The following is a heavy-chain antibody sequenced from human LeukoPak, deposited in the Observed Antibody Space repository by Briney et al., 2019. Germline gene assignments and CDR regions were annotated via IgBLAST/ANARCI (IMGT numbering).Heavy chain of an antibody. Sequence: SETLPLTCAVYGGSFSGYYWSWIRQPPGKGLEWIGEINHSGSTNYNPSLKSRVTISVDTSKNQFSLKLSSVTAADTAVYYCARRVLRYFDWSLMVWIWFDPWGQGTLVTVSS. CDR3: ARRVLRYFDWSLMVWIWFDP. J-gene: IGHJ5*02. CDR1: GGSFSGYY. D-gene: IGHD3-9*01. CDR2: INHSGST. V-gene: IGHV4-34*01.